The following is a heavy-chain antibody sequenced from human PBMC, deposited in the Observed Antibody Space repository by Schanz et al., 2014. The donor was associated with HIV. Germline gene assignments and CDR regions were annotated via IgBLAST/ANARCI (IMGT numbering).Heavy chain of an antibody. D-gene: IGHD6-19*01. CDR2: ITDDGGRT. Sequence: EVPLLESGGGLVQPGGSLRLSCGASGFTFSTYAMNWVRQAPGEGLEWVSSITDDGGRTDYADSVKGRFIISRDNSKNTLYLQMSDLKDEDTAVYYCAKDLRHTSGPFDYRGQGTLVTVSS. CDR1: GFTFSTYA. V-gene: IGHV3-23*01. CDR3: AKDLRHTSGPFDY. J-gene: IGHJ4*02.